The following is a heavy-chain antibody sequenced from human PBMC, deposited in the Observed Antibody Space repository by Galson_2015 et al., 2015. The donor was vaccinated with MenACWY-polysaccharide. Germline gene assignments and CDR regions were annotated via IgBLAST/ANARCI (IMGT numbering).Heavy chain of an antibody. CDR3: ARDTSTVVPAAISDY. J-gene: IGHJ4*02. V-gene: IGHV3-48*03. Sequence: SLRLSCAASGFTFSSYEMNWVRQAPGKGLEWVSYISSSGSTIYYADSVKGRFTISRDNAKNSLYLQMNSLRAEDTAVYYCARDTSTVVPAAISDYWGQGTLVTVSS. CDR2: ISSSGSTI. D-gene: IGHD2-2*01. CDR1: GFTFSSYE.